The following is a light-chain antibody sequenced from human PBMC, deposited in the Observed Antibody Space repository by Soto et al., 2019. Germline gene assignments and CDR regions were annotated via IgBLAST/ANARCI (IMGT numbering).Light chain of an antibody. J-gene: IGKJ4*01. Sequence: DIQMTQSPSSVSASVGDTVTITCRASQGISSWLAWYQQRPGKAPDLLIYKGSTLQTGVPSRFSGSGSGTDFTLTISNLQPEDFATYFCHQASSFPLTFGGGTKVEVK. CDR3: HQASSFPLT. CDR1: QGISSW. CDR2: KGS. V-gene: IGKV1-12*01.